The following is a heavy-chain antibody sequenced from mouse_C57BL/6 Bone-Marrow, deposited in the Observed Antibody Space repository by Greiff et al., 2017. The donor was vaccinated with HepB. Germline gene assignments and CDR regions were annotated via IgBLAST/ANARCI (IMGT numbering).Heavy chain of an antibody. CDR3: AREGYYYGSSGAFDY. J-gene: IGHJ2*01. D-gene: IGHD1-1*01. V-gene: IGHV3-1*01. CDR1: GYSITSGYD. Sequence: EVQRVESGPGMVKPSQSLSLTCTVTGYSITSGYDWHWIRHFPGNKLEWMGYISYSGSTNYNPSLKSRISITHDTSKNHFFLKLNSVTTEDTATYYCAREGYYYGSSGAFDYWGQGTTLTVSS. CDR2: ISYSGST.